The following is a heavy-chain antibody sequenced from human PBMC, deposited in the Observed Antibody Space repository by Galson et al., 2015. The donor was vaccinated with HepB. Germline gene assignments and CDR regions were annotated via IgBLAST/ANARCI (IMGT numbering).Heavy chain of an antibody. CDR1: GFTFSSYG. CDR2: IWYDGSNK. Sequence: SLRLSCAASGFTFSSYGMHWVRQAPGKGLEWVAVIWYDGSNKYYADSVKGRFTISRDNSKNTLYLQMNSLRAEDTAVYYCARDWATDTPSRVFDYWGQGTLVTVSS. V-gene: IGHV3-33*01. CDR3: ARDWATDTPSRVFDY. D-gene: IGHD5-18*01. J-gene: IGHJ4*02.